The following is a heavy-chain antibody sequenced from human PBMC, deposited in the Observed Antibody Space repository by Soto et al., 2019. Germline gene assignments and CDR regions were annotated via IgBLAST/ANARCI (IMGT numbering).Heavy chain of an antibody. D-gene: IGHD6-25*01. CDR2: ISYDGSDK. CDR1: GFTFSSNG. V-gene: IGHV3-30*03. CDR3: AREAATLNWFDP. J-gene: IGHJ5*02. Sequence: PGGSLRLSCEASGFTFSSNGMHWVRQAPGKGLEWVAVISYDGSDKYYADSVKGRFTISRDNAKNSLYLQMNSLRAEDTAVYYCAREAATLNWFDPWGQGTLVTVSS.